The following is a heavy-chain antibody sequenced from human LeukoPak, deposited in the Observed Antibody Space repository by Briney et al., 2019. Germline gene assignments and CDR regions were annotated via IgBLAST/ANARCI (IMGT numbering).Heavy chain of an antibody. D-gene: IGHD3-22*01. V-gene: IGHV3-30*18. CDR3: AKDYRITMIGSAFDI. J-gene: IGHJ3*02. Sequence: PGGSLRLSCAASGFTFSSYGMHWVRQAPGKGLEWVAVISYDGSNKYYADSVKGRFTISRDNSKNTLYLQMNSLRAEDTAVYYCAKDYRITMIGSAFDIWGQGTMVTVSS. CDR2: ISYDGSNK. CDR1: GFTFSSYG.